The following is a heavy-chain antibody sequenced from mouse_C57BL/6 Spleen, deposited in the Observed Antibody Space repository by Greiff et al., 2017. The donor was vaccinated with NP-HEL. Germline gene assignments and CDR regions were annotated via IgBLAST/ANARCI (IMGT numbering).Heavy chain of an antibody. Sequence: EVQLQQSGPELVKPGASVKISCKASGYTFTDYYMNWVKQSHGKSLEWIGDINPNNGGTSYNQKFKGKVTLTVDKSSSTAYMELRSLTSEDSAVYYCARFWDYWGQGTSVTVSS. CDR2: INPNNGGT. V-gene: IGHV1-26*01. J-gene: IGHJ4*01. CDR3: ARFWDY. CDR1: GYTFTDYY.